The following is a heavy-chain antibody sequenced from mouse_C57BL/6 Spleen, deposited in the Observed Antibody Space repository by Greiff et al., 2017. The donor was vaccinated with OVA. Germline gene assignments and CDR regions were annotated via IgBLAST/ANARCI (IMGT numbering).Heavy chain of an antibody. J-gene: IGHJ2*01. V-gene: IGHV1-54*01. CDR2: INPGSGGT. Sequence: QVQLQQSGAELVRPGTSVQVSCKASGYAFTNYLIEWVKQRPGQGLEWIGVINPGSGGTNYNEKFKGKATLTADKSSSTAYMQLSSLTSEDSAVYFCARGGTTVVATNYFDYWGQGTTLTVSS. CDR1: GYAFTNYL. CDR3: ARGGTTVVATNYFDY. D-gene: IGHD1-1*01.